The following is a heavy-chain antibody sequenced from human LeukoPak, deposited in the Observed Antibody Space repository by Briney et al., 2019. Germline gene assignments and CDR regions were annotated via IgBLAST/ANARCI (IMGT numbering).Heavy chain of an antibody. CDR3: ARWTEGGLYFDY. Sequence: SETLSLTCAVYGGSFSGYYWSWIRQPPGKGLEWIGEINHSGSTNYNPSLKSRVTISVDTSKNQFSLKLSSVTAADTAVYYCARWTEGGLYFDYWGQGTLVTVSS. J-gene: IGHJ4*02. D-gene: IGHD3-16*01. CDR2: INHSGST. CDR1: GGSFSGYY. V-gene: IGHV4-34*01.